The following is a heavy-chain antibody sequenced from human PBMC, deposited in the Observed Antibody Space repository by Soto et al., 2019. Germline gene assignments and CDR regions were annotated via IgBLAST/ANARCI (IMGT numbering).Heavy chain of an antibody. V-gene: IGHV1-18*01. J-gene: IGHJ5*02. CDR3: ARDPSPSLYSSSTVFDP. Sequence: QVQLVQSGAEVKKPGASVKVSCKASGYTFTRYGISWVRRAPGQGLEWMGWISTYTGDTNYAHQLQGRVTMTTDTSTSTAYMELRSLRSDDTAVYYCARDPSPSLYSSSTVFDPWGQGTLVTVSS. D-gene: IGHD6-13*01. CDR1: GYTFTRYG. CDR2: ISTYTGDT.